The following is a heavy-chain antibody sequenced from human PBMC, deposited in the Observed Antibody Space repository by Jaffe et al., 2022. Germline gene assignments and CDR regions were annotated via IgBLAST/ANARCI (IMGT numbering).Heavy chain of an antibody. CDR1: GFTFSSYG. Sequence: QVQLVESGGGVVQPGRSLRLSCAASGFTFSSYGMHWVRQAPGKGLEWVAVISYDGSNKYYADSVKGRFTISRDNSKNTLYLQMNSLRAEDTAVYYCAKDSDIVVVPAASPLWFDPWGQGTLVTVSS. V-gene: IGHV3-30*18. CDR2: ISYDGSNK. CDR3: AKDSDIVVVPAASPLWFDP. J-gene: IGHJ5*02. D-gene: IGHD2-2*01.